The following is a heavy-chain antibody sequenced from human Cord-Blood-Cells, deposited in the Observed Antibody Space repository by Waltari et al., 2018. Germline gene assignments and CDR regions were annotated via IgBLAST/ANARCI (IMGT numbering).Heavy chain of an antibody. CDR1: GYSISSGYY. D-gene: IGHD3-22*01. CDR3: ASVDSSGFDY. V-gene: IGHV4-38-2*01. J-gene: IGHJ4*02. Sequence: QVQLQESGPGLVKPSETLSLTCAVSGYSISSGYYWGWLRQPPGKGLEWIGSIYHSGSTYYNPSLKSRVTISVDTSKNQFSLKLSSVTAADTAVYYCASVDSSGFDYWGQGTLVTVSS. CDR2: IYHSGST.